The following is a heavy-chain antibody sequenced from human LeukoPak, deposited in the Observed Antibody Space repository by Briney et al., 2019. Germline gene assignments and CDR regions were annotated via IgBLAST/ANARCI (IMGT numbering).Heavy chain of an antibody. CDR3: AKEYCGGRCYSDYFDY. J-gene: IGHJ4*02. D-gene: IGHD2-21*01. V-gene: IGHV3-43*02. CDR1: GTTFEDYA. Sequence: GGSLRLSCAASGTTFEDYAMHWVRQAPGKGLEWVSFISGDGGTTYYPDSVKGRFTISRDNSKNTLYLEMNSLRAEDTAVYYCAKEYCGGRCYSDYFDYWGQGTLVTVSS. CDR2: ISGDGGTT.